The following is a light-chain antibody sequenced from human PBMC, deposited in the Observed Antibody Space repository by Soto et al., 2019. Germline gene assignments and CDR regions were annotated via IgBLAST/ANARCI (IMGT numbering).Light chain of an antibody. J-gene: IGKJ4*01. V-gene: IGKV3-20*01. Sequence: TLSLSPGERVTLSCRASQSVGSSYLAWYQQKPGQAPRLLIYGTSSRATGIPDRFSGSGSGTDFTLTIHRLEPEDFAVYYCQQYGSSFLTFGGGTKV. CDR3: QQYGSSFLT. CDR2: GTS. CDR1: QSVGSSY.